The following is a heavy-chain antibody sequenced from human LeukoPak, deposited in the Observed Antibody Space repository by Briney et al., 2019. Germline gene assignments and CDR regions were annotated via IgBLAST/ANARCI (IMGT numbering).Heavy chain of an antibody. Sequence: ASVKVSCKASGYTFTGYYMHWVRQAPGQGLEWMGWINPNSGGTNYAQKFRGRVTMTRDTSISTAYMELSRLRSDDTAVYYCARTGRLRFTGGFDIWGQGTMVTVSS. CDR3: ARTGRLRFTGGFDI. CDR1: GYTFTGYY. V-gene: IGHV1-2*02. CDR2: INPNSGGT. J-gene: IGHJ3*02. D-gene: IGHD4-17*01.